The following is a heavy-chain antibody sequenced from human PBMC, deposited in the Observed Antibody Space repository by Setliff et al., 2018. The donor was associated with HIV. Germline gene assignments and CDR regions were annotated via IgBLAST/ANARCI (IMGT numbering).Heavy chain of an antibody. CDR3: VRDRALRFSQSPSLHYFDV. J-gene: IGHJ4*01. CDR1: GYSINDGYH. Sequence: SETLSLTCLVFGYSINDGYHWGWIRQSPRKGLEWIGSIYNSGRASYNPSRRSRASLSIDTSKNRFSLRLNPVTAADTAVYYCVRDRALRFSQSPSLHYFDVWGQGSRVTVSA. CDR2: IYNSGRA. V-gene: IGHV4-38-2*02.